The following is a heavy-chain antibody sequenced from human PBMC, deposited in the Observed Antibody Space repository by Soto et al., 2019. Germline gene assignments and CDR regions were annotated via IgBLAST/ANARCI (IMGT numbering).Heavy chain of an antibody. CDR2: IWYDGSNK. J-gene: IGHJ4*02. CDR3: AREPIAVAGTYDY. V-gene: IGHV3-33*01. CDR1: GFTFSSYG. Sequence: QVQLVESGGGVVQPGRSLRLSCAASGFTFSSYGIHWVRQAPGKGLEWVAVIWYDGSNKYYADSVKGRFTISRDNSKNTLYLQMNSLRAEDTAVYYCAREPIAVAGTYDYWGQGTLVTVSS. D-gene: IGHD6-19*01.